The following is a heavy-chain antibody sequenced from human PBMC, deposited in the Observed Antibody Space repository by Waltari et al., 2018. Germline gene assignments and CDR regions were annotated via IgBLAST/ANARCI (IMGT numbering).Heavy chain of an antibody. V-gene: IGHV1-69*13. CDR1: GGTFSSYA. J-gene: IGHJ2*01. CDR2: IIPIFGTA. CDR3: ARDPYCTGGVCYTQDWYFDL. D-gene: IGHD2-8*02. Sequence: QVQLVQSGAEVKKPGSSVKVSCKASGGTFSSYAISWVRQAPGQGLGWMGGIIPIFGTANYAQKFQGRVTIAADEATSTAYMELRSLRSEDTAVYYCARDPYCTGGVCYTQDWYFDLWGRCTLVTVSS.